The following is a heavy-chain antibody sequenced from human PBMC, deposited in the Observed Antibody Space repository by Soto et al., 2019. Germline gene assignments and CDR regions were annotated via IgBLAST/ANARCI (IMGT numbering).Heavy chain of an antibody. CDR2: MNPNSGNT. CDR3: AVLAVAGPDAFDI. D-gene: IGHD6-19*01. CDR1: GYTFTSYD. V-gene: IGHV1-8*02. J-gene: IGHJ3*02. Sequence: VKVSCKASGYTFTSYDINWVRQATGQGLEWMGWMNPNSGNTGYAQKFQGRVTMTRNTSISTAYMELSSLRSEDTAVYYCAVLAVAGPDAFDIWGQGTMVTVSS.